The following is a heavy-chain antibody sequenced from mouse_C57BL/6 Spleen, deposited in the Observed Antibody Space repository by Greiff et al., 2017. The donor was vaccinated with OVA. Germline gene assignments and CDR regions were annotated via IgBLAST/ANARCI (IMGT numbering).Heavy chain of an antibody. V-gene: IGHV1-9*01. CDR2: ILPGSGST. CDR1: GYTFTGYW. CDR3: ARRGLYYGSSLWYFDV. Sequence: VKLMESGAELMKPGASVKLSCKATGYTFTGYWIAWVKQRPGHGLEWIGEILPGSGSTNYNEKFKGKATFTADTSSNTAYMQLSSLTTEDSAIYYCARRGLYYGSSLWYFDVWGTGTTVTVSS. J-gene: IGHJ1*03. D-gene: IGHD1-1*01.